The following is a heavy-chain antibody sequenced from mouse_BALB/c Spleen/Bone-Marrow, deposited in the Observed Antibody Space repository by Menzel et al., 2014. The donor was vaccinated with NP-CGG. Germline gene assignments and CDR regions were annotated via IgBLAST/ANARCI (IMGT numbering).Heavy chain of an antibody. CDR3: TVSLTLYYFDY. V-gene: IGHV1-5*01. J-gene: IGHJ2*01. CDR1: GYSFTSYW. Sequence: EVKLMESGTVLARPGASVKMSCKASGYSFTSYWMHWVKQRPGQGLEWIGAIYPGNSNTNYNQKFKGKAKLTAVTSASTAYMEFSSLTNEDSAVYYCTVSLTLYYFDYWDQGTTLTVSS. D-gene: IGHD5-1*01. CDR2: IYPGNSNT.